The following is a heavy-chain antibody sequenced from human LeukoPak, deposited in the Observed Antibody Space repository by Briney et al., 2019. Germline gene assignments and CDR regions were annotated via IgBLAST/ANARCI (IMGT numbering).Heavy chain of an antibody. V-gene: IGHV1-18*01. Sequence: ASVKVSCKASGYKFNTCGISWVRQAPGQGLEWMGWISAYNGKTDYAQKFQGRVTMTTDTSTSTAYMELRSLRSDDTAVYYCARPDYGGNRGAFDIWGQGTMVTVSS. CDR1: GYKFNTCG. CDR2: ISAYNGKT. J-gene: IGHJ3*02. D-gene: IGHD4-23*01. CDR3: ARPDYGGNRGAFDI.